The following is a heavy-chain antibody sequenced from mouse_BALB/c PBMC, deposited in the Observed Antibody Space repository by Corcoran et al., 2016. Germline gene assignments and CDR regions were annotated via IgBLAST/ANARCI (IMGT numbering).Heavy chain of an antibody. V-gene: IGHV9-3-1*01. D-gene: IGHD1-1*01. CDR1: GSTFRNYG. CDR2: INTNTGEP. J-gene: IGHJ4*01. Sequence: QIQLVQSGPDPKKPGENVKISCKESGSTFRNYGMNWVNQAPGKGLKWMGWINTNTGEPTYADDFKGRFAFSLETSANTAYLQINDLKNEDTATYFCAITTVIGDYYVIYYWGQRPSVTVSS. CDR3: AITTVIGDYYVIYY.